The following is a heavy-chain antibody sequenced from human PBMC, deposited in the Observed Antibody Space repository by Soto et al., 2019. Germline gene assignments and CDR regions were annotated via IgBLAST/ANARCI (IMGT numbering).Heavy chain of an antibody. V-gene: IGHV3-23*01. CDR3: AKGYSWSPALGLDI. Sequence: EVQLLESGGGLVQPGGSLRLSCAASGFTFRSYAMNWVRQAPGWGLEWVSAISGSAGSTYYEDSVKRRFTISKNTSKNKMNSQMNSLRAEDTAVYYCAKGYSWSPALGLDIWGQGTMVTVSS. CDR2: ISGSAGST. CDR1: GFTFRSYA. J-gene: IGHJ3*02. D-gene: IGHD1-1*01.